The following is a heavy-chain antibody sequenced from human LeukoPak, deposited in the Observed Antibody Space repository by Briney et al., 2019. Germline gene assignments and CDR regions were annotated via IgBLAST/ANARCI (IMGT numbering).Heavy chain of an antibody. V-gene: IGHV1-18*01. D-gene: IGHD1-1*01. Sequence: GASVKVSCKASGYTFTSYGISWVRQAPGQGLEWMGWISAYNGNTNYAQKLQGRVTMTTDTSTSTAYMELRSLRSDDTAVYYCARDGWNDRINDAFDIWGQGTMVTVSS. CDR2: ISAYNGNT. CDR3: ARDGWNDRINDAFDI. CDR1: GYTFTSYG. J-gene: IGHJ3*02.